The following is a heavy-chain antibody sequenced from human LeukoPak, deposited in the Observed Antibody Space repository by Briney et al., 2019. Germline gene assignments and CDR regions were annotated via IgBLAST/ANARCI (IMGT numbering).Heavy chain of an antibody. CDR2: IRSKAYGGTT. V-gene: IGHV3-49*04. J-gene: IGHJ4*02. D-gene: IGHD1-26*01. Sequence: GGSLRLSCTASGFTFGDYAMTWVRQAPGKGLEWVAFIRSKAYGGTTEYAASVKGRFTMSRDDSKSIAYLQMNSLKTGDTAVYYCTKDRSGSYSSDYWGQGTLVTVSS. CDR3: TKDRSGSYSSDY. CDR1: GFTFGDYA.